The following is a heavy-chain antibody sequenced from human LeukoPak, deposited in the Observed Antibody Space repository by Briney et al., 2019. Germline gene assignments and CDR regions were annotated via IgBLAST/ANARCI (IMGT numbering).Heavy chain of an antibody. CDR3: ARDLGYCSSTSCPFDP. D-gene: IGHD2-2*01. CDR1: GFTFSDYY. V-gene: IGHV3-11*04. Sequence: PGGSLRLSCAASGFTFSDYYMSWIRQAPGKGLEWVSYISSSGSTIYYADSVKGRFTISRDNAKNSLYLQMNSLRAEDTAVYYCARDLGYCSSTSCPFDPWGQGTLVTVPS. J-gene: IGHJ5*02. CDR2: ISSSGSTI.